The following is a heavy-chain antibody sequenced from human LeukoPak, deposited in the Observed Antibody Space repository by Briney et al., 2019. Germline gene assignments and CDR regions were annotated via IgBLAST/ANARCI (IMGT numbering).Heavy chain of an antibody. J-gene: IGHJ4*02. Sequence: SETLSLTCTVSGGSISSYYWSWIRQPPGKGLEWIGYIYYSGSTNYNPSLKSRVTISVDTSKNQSSLKLSSVTAADTAVYYCARDYCSGGSCFDYWGQGTLVTVSS. CDR1: GGSISSYY. V-gene: IGHV4-59*01. D-gene: IGHD2-15*01. CDR3: ARDYCSGGSCFDY. CDR2: IYYSGST.